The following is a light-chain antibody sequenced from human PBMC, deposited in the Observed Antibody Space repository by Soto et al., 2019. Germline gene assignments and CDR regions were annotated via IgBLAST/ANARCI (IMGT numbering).Light chain of an antibody. CDR2: DVT. CDR1: TSDVGSYDL. Sequence: QSVLTQPASVSGSPGQSITISCTGTTSDVGSYDLVSWYQQHPGKAPKLIIYDVTKRPSGVSNRFSGSKSGNTASLTISGLQAEDEAEYYCCSYAGSSTYVFGSGTRVTVL. V-gene: IGLV2-23*02. CDR3: CSYAGSSTYV. J-gene: IGLJ1*01.